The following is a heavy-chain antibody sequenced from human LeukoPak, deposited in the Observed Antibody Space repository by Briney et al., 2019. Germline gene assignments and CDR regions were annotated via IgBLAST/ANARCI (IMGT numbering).Heavy chain of an antibody. D-gene: IGHD3-10*01. Sequence: GGSLRLSCAASGFTFSSYGMHWVRQAPGKGLEWVAVISYEGSNKYYADSVKGRFTISRDNSKNTLYLQMNSLRAEDTAVYYCAKDSGVPMVRGVIITYGYFDSWGQGTLVTVSS. CDR1: GFTFSSYG. V-gene: IGHV3-30*18. J-gene: IGHJ4*02. CDR3: AKDSGVPMVRGVIITYGYFDS. CDR2: ISYEGSNK.